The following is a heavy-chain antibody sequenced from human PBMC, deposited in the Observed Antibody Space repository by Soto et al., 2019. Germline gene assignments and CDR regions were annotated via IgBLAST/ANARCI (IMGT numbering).Heavy chain of an antibody. J-gene: IGHJ4*02. CDR1: GCTFTSYY. CDR3: ARDGGSSPTPDFDY. Sequence: ASVKVSCKASGCTFTSYYMHWVRQAPGQGPEWMGGIIPIFGTTNYAQKFQGRVTITADESTSTAYMELSSLRSEDTAVYYCARDGGSSPTPDFDYWGQGTLVTVSS. CDR2: IIPIFGTT. V-gene: IGHV1-69*13. D-gene: IGHD2-15*01.